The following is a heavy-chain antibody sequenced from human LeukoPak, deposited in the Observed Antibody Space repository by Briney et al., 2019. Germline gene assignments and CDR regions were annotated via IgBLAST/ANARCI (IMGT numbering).Heavy chain of an antibody. CDR1: GFTFSSYA. CDR3: AKNGDRGAYCTGGTCYPYFYYYMDV. V-gene: IGHV3-23*01. J-gene: IGHJ6*03. CDR2: ISGSGGST. Sequence: GGSLRLSCAASGFTFSSYAMSWVRQAPGKGLEWVSDISGSGGSTYYADSVKGRFTISRDNSKNTLYLQMNSLRAEDTAIYYCAKNGDRGAYCTGGTCYPYFYYYMDVWGKGTTVTI. D-gene: IGHD2-15*01.